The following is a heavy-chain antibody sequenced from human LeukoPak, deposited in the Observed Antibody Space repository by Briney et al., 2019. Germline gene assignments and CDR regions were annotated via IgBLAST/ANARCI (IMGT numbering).Heavy chain of an antibody. J-gene: IGHJ5*02. D-gene: IGHD3-10*01. CDR1: GGSISSYY. V-gene: IGHV4-59*01. CDR2: IYYSGST. Sequence: SSETLSLTCTVSGGSISSYYWSRIRQPPGKGLEWIGYIYYSGSTNYNPSLKSRVTISVDTSKNQFSLKLSSVTAADTAVYYCAREVRGVIRWNWFDPWGQGTLVTVSS. CDR3: AREVRGVIRWNWFDP.